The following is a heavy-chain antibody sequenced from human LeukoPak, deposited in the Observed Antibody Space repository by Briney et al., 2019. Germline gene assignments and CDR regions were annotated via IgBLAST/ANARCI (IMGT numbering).Heavy chain of an antibody. CDR3: ARETGWGITGSSFDY. Sequence: PRGSLRLSCAASGFTFSSYEMNWVRQAPGKGLEWVSYISSSGSTIYYADSVKGRFTISRDNAKNSLYLQMNSLRAEDTAVYYCARETGWGITGSSFDYWGQGTLVTVSS. D-gene: IGHD1-20*01. CDR1: GFTFSSYE. J-gene: IGHJ4*02. CDR2: ISSSGSTI. V-gene: IGHV3-48*03.